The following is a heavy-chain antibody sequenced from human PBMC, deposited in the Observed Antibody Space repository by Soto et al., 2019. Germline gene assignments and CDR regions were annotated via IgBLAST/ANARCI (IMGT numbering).Heavy chain of an antibody. D-gene: IGHD3-10*02. J-gene: IGHJ6*03. Sequence: SETLSLTCTLSGGSISSSSYYWGWIRQPPGKGLEWIGSIYYSGSTYYNPSLKSRVTISVDTSKNQFSLKLSSVTAADTAVYYCARLGLFPYYYYYMDVWGKGTTVTVSS. CDR2: IYYSGST. V-gene: IGHV4-39*01. CDR1: GGSISSSSYY. CDR3: ARLGLFPYYYYYMDV.